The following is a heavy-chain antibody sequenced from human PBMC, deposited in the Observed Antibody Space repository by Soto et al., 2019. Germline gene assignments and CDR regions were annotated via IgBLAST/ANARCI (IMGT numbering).Heavy chain of an antibody. CDR1: GFTFSSYA. Sequence: EVQLLESGGGLVQPGGSLRLSSAASGFTFSSYAMNWVRQAPGKGLEWVSVISGTGGITYHADSVKGRFTISRDNSKNTLYLQMDSLGAEDTAVYFCAKEETGISHYYSYYGMDVWGQGTTVTVSS. J-gene: IGHJ6*02. D-gene: IGHD3-16*02. V-gene: IGHV3-23*01. CDR3: AKEETGISHYYSYYGMDV. CDR2: ISGTGGIT.